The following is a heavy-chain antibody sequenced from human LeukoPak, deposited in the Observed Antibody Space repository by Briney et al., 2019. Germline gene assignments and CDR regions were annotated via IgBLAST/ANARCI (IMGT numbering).Heavy chain of an antibody. CDR2: INHSGST. CDR3: ARTAGRYSYGRIDY. Sequence: SETLSLTCAVYGGSFSGYYWSWIRQPPGKGLEWIGEINHSGSTNYNPSLKSRVTISVDTSKNQFSLKPSSVTAADTAVYYCARTAGRYSYGRIDYWGQGTLVTVSS. D-gene: IGHD5-18*01. V-gene: IGHV4-34*01. CDR1: GGSFSGYY. J-gene: IGHJ4*02.